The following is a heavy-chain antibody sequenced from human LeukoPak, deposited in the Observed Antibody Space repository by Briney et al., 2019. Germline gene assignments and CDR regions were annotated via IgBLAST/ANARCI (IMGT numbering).Heavy chain of an antibody. D-gene: IGHD3-22*01. CDR2: ISGSGGST. V-gene: IGHV3-23*01. CDR1: GFTFSSYG. Sequence: PGGSLRLSCAASGFTFSSYGMSWVRQAPGKGLEWVSAISGSGGSTYYADSVKGRFTISRDNSKNTLYLQMNSLRAEDTAVYYCAKPRDSSGYYPDAFDIWGQGTMVTVSS. CDR3: AKPRDSSGYYPDAFDI. J-gene: IGHJ3*02.